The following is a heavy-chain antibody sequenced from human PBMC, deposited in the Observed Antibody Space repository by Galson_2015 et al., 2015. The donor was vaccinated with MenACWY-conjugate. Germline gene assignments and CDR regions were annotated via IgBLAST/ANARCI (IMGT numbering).Heavy chain of an antibody. D-gene: IGHD1-14*01. J-gene: IGHJ4*01. CDR2: ISGSGDTT. CDR1: GFTFSDYA. Sequence: SLRLSCAASGFTFSDYAMTWVRQAPGRGLEWVSGISGSGDTTYYADPVKGRFAISGDNSKNTLSPRMNGLRAEDTGVYFCARNLYDPWYYFDHWGHGVLVTVSS. CDR3: ARNLYDPWYYFDH. V-gene: IGHV3-23*01.